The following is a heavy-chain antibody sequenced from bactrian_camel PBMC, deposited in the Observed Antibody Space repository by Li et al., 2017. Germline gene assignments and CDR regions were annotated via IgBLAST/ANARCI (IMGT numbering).Heavy chain of an antibody. J-gene: IGHJ4*01. CDR3: ATCGSTWDLSS. D-gene: IGHD6*01. CDR2: IATGGDST. Sequence: VQLVESGGGLVQPGGSLRLSCAASGFTFSSYDMTWVRQAPGKGLEWVASIATGGDSTDYAESVQGRFTISRDNAKNTVYLHLNTLKTEDMAMYYCATCGSTWDLSSWGQGTQVTVS. CDR1: GFTFSSYD. V-gene: IGHV3S40*01.